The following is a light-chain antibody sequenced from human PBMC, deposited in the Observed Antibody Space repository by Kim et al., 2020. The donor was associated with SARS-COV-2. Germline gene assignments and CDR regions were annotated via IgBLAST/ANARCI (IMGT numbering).Light chain of an antibody. J-gene: IGLJ3*02. CDR2: DVS. CDR1: SSAVGGYNY. V-gene: IGLV2-14*03. CDR3: SSYTSSSTRV. Sequence: GQSITIPCTGTSSAVGGYNYVSWYQQHPGKAPKLMIYDVSNRPSGVSNRFSGSKSGNTASLTISGLQAEDEADYYCSSYTSSSTRVFGGGTQLTVL.